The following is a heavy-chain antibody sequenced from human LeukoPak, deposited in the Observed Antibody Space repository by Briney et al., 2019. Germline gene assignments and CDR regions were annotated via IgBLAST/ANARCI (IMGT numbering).Heavy chain of an antibody. CDR3: ARHEEMSSIYFDY. Sequence: SETLSLTCTVSGGSTSSSSDFWGWIRQPPGMGLEWIGSIYYSGSTYYNPSLQSRVTISIDTSKNQLSLNLSSVTAADTAVYYCARHEEMSSIYFDYWGQGTLVTVSS. V-gene: IGHV4-39*01. CDR1: GGSTSSSSDF. D-gene: IGHD5-24*01. CDR2: IYYSGST. J-gene: IGHJ4*02.